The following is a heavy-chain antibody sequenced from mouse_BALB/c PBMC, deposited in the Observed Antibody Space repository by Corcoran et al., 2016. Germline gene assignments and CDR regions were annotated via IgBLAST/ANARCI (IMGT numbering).Heavy chain of an antibody. Sequence: QIQLVQSGPELKKPGGTVKISCKASGYTFTNYGMNWVKQDPGKGLKWMGWINTYTGEPTYADDFKGRFAFSLETSASTAYLQINNLKNEDTATYFCAREPFAMDYWGQGTSVTVSS. CDR3: AREPFAMDY. V-gene: IGHV9-3-1*01. CDR1: GYTFTNYG. CDR2: INTYTGEP. J-gene: IGHJ4*01.